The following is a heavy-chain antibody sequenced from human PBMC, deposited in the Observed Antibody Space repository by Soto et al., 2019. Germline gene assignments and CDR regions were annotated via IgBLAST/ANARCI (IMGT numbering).Heavy chain of an antibody. J-gene: IGHJ3*02. CDR3: ATRGPDIVVVVAATFGAFDI. V-gene: IGHV1-24*01. CDR2: FDPEDGET. D-gene: IGHD2-15*01. Sequence: ASVKVSCKVSGYTLTELSRHWVRQAPGKGLEWMGGFDPEDGETIYAQKFQGRVTMTEDTSTDTAYMELSSLRSEDTAVYYCATRGPDIVVVVAATFGAFDIWGQGTMVTVSS. CDR1: GYTLTELS.